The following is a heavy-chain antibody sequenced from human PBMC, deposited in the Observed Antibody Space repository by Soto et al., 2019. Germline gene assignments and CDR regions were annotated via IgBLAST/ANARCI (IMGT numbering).Heavy chain of an antibody. CDR2: IRSKANSYAT. J-gene: IGHJ6*02. Sequence: GGSLRLSCAASGFTFSGSAMHWVRQASGKVLEWVGRIRSKANSYATAYAASVKGRFTISRDDSKNTAYLQMNSLKTEDTAVYYCTRHHADFDYFNYGMDVWGQGTTVTVSS. CDR1: GFTFSGSA. CDR3: TRHHADFDYFNYGMDV. V-gene: IGHV3-73*01.